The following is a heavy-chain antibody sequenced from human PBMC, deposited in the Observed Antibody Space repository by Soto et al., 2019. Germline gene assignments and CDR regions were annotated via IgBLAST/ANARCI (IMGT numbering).Heavy chain of an antibody. J-gene: IGHJ4*02. CDR2: ISYDGSNK. CDR1: GFTFSSYG. CDR3: AKASAAGPTGNYFDY. D-gene: IGHD6-13*01. Sequence: QVQLVESGGGVVQPGRSLRLSCAASGFTFSSYGMHWVRQAPGQGLGWVAVISYDGSNKYYADSVKGRFTISRDNSKNTLYLQMNSLRAEDTAVYYCAKASAAGPTGNYFDYWGQGTLVTVSS. V-gene: IGHV3-30*18.